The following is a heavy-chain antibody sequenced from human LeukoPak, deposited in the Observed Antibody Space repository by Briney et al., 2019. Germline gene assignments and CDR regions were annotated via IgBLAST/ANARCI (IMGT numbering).Heavy chain of an antibody. CDR3: ARGIVVVPAASPGYFDY. Sequence: GESLRLSCAASGFIFKKYWMNWVRQAPGKGLEWVSVIYSGGSTYYADSVKGRFTISRDNSKNTLYLQMNSLRAEDTAVYYCARGIVVVPAASPGYFDYWGQGTLVTVSS. J-gene: IGHJ4*02. V-gene: IGHV3-53*01. CDR2: IYSGGST. CDR1: GFIFKKYW. D-gene: IGHD2-2*01.